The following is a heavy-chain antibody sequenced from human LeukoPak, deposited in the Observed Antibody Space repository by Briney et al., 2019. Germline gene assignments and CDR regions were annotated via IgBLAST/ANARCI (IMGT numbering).Heavy chain of an antibody. CDR1: GFTVSSNY. J-gene: IGHJ4*02. V-gene: IGHV3-66*02. CDR3: ARDATAGYSSG. CDR2: IYSGGST. D-gene: IGHD6-19*01. Sequence: PGGSLRLSCAASGFTVSSNYMSWVRQAPGKVPEWVSVIYSGGSTYYADSVKGRFTISRDNSKNTLYLQMNSLRAEDTAVYYCARDATAGYSSGWGQGTLVTVSS.